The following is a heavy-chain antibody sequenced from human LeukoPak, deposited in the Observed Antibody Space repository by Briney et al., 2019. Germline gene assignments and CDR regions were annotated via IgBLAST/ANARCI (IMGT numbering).Heavy chain of an antibody. Sequence: ASVKVSCKASGGTFSSYAISWVRQAPGQGLEWMGGIIPIFGTANYAQKFQGRVTIPTDESTSTAYMELSSLRSEDTAVYYCARRSVYYYDSSGYYRWGQGTLVTVSS. CDR2: IIPIFGTA. D-gene: IGHD3-22*01. CDR1: GGTFSSYA. CDR3: ARRSVYYYDSSGYYR. V-gene: IGHV1-69*05. J-gene: IGHJ4*02.